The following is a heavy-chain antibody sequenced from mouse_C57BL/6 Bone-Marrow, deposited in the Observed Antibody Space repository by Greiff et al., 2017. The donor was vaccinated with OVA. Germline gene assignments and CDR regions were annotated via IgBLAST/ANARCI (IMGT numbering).Heavy chain of an antibody. Sequence: VQLQQSGAELVRPGASVTLSCKASGYTFTDYEMHWVKQTPVHGLEWIGAIDPETGGTAYNQKFKGKAILTADKSSSTAYMELRSLTSEDSAVYYCTRRGYDGYYVAYWGQGTLVTVSA. CDR2: IDPETGGT. D-gene: IGHD2-3*01. J-gene: IGHJ3*01. CDR1: GYTFTDYE. V-gene: IGHV1-15*01. CDR3: TRRGYDGYYVAY.